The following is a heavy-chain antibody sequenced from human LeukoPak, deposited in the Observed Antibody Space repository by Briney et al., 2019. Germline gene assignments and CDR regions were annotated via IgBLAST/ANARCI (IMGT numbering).Heavy chain of an antibody. V-gene: IGHV3-21*01. D-gene: IGHD3-10*01. CDR1: GFTFSSYS. Sequence: GGSLRLSCAASGFTFSSYSMNWGRQAPGKGLEWVSSISSSSSYIYYADSVRGRFTISRDNAKNSLYLQMNSLRAEDTAVYYCARDLPGADYWGQGTLVTVSS. CDR2: ISSSSSYI. J-gene: IGHJ4*02. CDR3: ARDLPGADY.